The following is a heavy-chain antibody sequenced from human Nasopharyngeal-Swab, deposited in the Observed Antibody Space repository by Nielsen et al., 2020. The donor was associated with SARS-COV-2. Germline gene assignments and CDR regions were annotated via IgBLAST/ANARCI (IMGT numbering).Heavy chain of an antibody. D-gene: IGHD1-26*01. J-gene: IGHJ4*02. CDR3: ARGLEYSGSYYGY. Sequence: GGFLRLSCAASGFTFSDYYMSWIRQAPGKGLEWVSYISSSSSYTNYADSVKGRFTISRDNAKNSLYLQMNSLRAEDTAVYYCARGLEYSGSYYGYWGQGTLVTVSS. CDR1: GFTFSDYY. CDR2: ISSSSSYT. V-gene: IGHV3-11*06.